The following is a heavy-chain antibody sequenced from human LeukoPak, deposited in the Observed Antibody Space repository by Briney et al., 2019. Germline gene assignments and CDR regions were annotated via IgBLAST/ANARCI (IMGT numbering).Heavy chain of an antibody. V-gene: IGHV4/OR15-8*02. CDR2: ISLTGLT. Sequence: SETQSLACVVAGGSTGQINWGGWVRQPPGQGLEWIGEISLTGLTHYNPSLESRVTVSLDKTKNQLSLNLTSVTASDTAVYYCSRIVWAFCPTGYWGQGTLVTVLS. J-gene: IGHJ4*02. CDR1: GGSTGQINW. CDR3: SRIVWAFCPTGY. D-gene: IGHD3-16*01.